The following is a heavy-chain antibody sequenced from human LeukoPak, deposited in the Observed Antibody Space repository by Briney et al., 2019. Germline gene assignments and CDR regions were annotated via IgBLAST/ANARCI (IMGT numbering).Heavy chain of an antibody. J-gene: IGHJ6*03. CDR3: ARHLRGYGYYMDV. D-gene: IGHD3-22*01. Sequence: SETLSLTCAVYGGSFSGYYWSWIRQPPGKGLEWIGEINHSGSTNYNPSLKSRVTISVDTSKNQFSLKLSSVTAADTAVYYCARHLRGYGYYMDVWGKGTTVTVSS. CDR1: GGSFSGYY. V-gene: IGHV4-34*01. CDR2: INHSGST.